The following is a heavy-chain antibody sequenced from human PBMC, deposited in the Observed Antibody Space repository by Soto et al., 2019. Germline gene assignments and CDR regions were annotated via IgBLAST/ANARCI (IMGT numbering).Heavy chain of an antibody. Sequence: GGSLRLSCEASGFTFRTYAMHWVRQAPGKGLEWVAVISYDGSSKYYADSVKGRFTISRDNSKNTRYLQMNSLRAEDTALYYCARAHYYDSSGYYSPSGYHFDDWGQGTLVTVSS. D-gene: IGHD3-22*01. CDR1: GFTFRTYA. J-gene: IGHJ4*02. CDR3: ARAHYYDSSGYYSPSGYHFDD. CDR2: ISYDGSSK. V-gene: IGHV3-30-3*01.